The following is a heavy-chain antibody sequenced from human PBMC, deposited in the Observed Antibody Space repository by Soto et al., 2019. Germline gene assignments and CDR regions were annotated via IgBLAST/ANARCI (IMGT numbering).Heavy chain of an antibody. V-gene: IGHV3-23*01. Sequence: GGSVRLSCAASGFTFSGFSMSWVRQAPEKWLEWFSGISVSGSDTXXADSGKGPXTISRYNSKYTXYVQMXSLRADDTAVYYCARPTYYYDSRGPPAYWGEEX. CDR1: GFTFSGFS. CDR2: ISVSGSDT. D-gene: IGHD3-22*01. J-gene: IGHJ4*02. CDR3: ARPTYYYDSRGPPAY.